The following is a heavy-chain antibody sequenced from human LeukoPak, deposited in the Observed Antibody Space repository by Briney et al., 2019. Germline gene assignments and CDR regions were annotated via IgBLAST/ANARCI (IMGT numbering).Heavy chain of an antibody. V-gene: IGHV3-48*01. Sequence: GGSLRLSCAASGFTFSSYSMNWVRQAPGKGLEWVSYISSSSSTIYYADSVKGRFTISRDNAKNSLYLQMNSLRAEDTAVYYCARDRIGVVTNWFDPWGQGTLVTVSS. CDR1: GFTFSSYS. CDR3: ARDRIGVVTNWFDP. CDR2: ISSSSSTI. J-gene: IGHJ5*02. D-gene: IGHD3-3*01.